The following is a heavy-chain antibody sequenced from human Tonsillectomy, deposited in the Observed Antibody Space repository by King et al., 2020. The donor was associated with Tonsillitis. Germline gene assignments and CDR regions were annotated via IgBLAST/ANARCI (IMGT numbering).Heavy chain of an antibody. Sequence: QLVQSGGGLVQPGGSLRLSCAASGFTVSSSYMTWVRQAPGKGLEWVSLIYAGGSTFYADSVKGRFTISRDNSKNTLYLQMNSLRVEDTAVYYCARGEVPGALHLYYFHYGLDVGGQGTTVTVSS. CDR2: IYAGGST. CDR3: ARGEVPGALHLYYFHYGLDV. J-gene: IGHJ6*02. CDR1: GFTVSSSY. D-gene: IGHD2-2*01. V-gene: IGHV3-66*01.